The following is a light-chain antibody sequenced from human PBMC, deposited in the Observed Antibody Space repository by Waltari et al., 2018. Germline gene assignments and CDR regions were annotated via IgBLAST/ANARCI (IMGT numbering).Light chain of an antibody. CDR3: SLYMGSGIWV. V-gene: IGLV8-61*01. CDR2: KGS. Sequence: QTVVTQEPSLSVSPGGTVTLTCALTPGSFSTTSYATWYQQTPGQPPRTLVYKGSSRSSGVPDRFSGSILGNKAALTITGAQADDESNYYCSLYMGSGIWVFGGGTKLTVL. J-gene: IGLJ3*02. CDR1: PGSFSTTSY.